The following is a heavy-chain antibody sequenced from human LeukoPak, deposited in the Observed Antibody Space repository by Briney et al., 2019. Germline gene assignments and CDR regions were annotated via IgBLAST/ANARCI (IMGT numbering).Heavy chain of an antibody. CDR2: ISSSGSTI. V-gene: IGHV3-48*03. CDR3: ARRSYSNPTFDY. J-gene: IGHJ4*02. D-gene: IGHD4-11*01. CDR1: GFTFSSYE. Sequence: PGGSLTLSCAASGFTFSSYEMNWVRQAPGKGLEWVSYISSSGSTIYYADSVKGRFTISRDNAKNSLYLQMNSLRAEDTAVYYCARRSYSNPTFDYWGQGTLVTVSS.